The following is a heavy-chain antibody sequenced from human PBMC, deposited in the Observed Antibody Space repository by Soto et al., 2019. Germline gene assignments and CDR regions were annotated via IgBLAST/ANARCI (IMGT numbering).Heavy chain of an antibody. CDR1: GFTFSDYA. J-gene: IGHJ4*02. Sequence: VQLVESGGGVVQPGRSLRLSCAASGFTFSDYAMHWVRQAPGKGLEWVAVVSHDGRNTHYADSVKGRFTISRDSSKNTGSLEMTRLRAGDTAGYFCSKGGRQWLVTSDFNYWGQGALVTVSS. D-gene: IGHD6-19*01. CDR2: VSHDGRNT. CDR3: SKGGRQWLVTSDFNY. V-gene: IGHV3-30*18.